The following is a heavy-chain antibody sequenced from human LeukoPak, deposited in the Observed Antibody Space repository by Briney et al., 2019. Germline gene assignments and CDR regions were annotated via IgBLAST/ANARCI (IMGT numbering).Heavy chain of an antibody. D-gene: IGHD2-2*01. Sequence: ASVTVSCKASAYTLTDYYLHWVGQAPGQGVEGMGWINPVSGGTNYVQKFQGRVTMTRDTSISTAYMELSRLRSDDTAVYYCARANFLSCSSTSCLFDYWGQGTLVTVSS. J-gene: IGHJ4*02. CDR3: ARANFLSCSSTSCLFDY. V-gene: IGHV1-2*02. CDR1: AYTLTDYY. CDR2: INPVSGGT.